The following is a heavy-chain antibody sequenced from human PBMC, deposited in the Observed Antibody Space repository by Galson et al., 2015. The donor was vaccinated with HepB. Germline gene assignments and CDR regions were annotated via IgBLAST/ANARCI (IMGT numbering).Heavy chain of an antibody. CDR1: GFTFSNAW. CDR2: IKSKTDGGTT. J-gene: IGHJ3*02. CDR3: TTDMQWLDPDDAFDI. Sequence: SLRLSCAASGFTFSNAWMSWVRQAPGKGLGWAGRIKSKTDGGTTDYAAPVKGRFTISRDDSKNTLYLQMNSLKTEDTAVYYCTTDMQWLDPDDAFDIWGQGTMVTVSS. D-gene: IGHD6-19*01. V-gene: IGHV3-15*01.